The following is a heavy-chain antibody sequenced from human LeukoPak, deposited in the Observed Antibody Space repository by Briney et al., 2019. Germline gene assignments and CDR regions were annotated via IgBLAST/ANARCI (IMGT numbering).Heavy chain of an antibody. CDR3: ARPIKRGAVAGRLPFDY. V-gene: IGHV4-34*01. CDR2: INHSGST. J-gene: IGHJ4*02. D-gene: IGHD6-19*01. CDR1: GGSFSGYY. Sequence: SETLSLTCAVYGGSFSGYYWSWIRQPPGKGLEWIGEINHSGSTNYNPSLKSRVTISVDTSKNQFSLKLSSVTAADTAVYYCARPIKRGAVAGRLPFDYWGQGTLVTVPS.